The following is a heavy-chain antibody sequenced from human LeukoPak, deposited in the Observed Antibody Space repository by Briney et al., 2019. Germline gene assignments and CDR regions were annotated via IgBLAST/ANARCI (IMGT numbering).Heavy chain of an antibody. V-gene: IGHV3-30*04. D-gene: IGHD3-3*01. CDR3: ARGGSGHGAFDI. CDR2: ISYDGSNK. J-gene: IGHJ3*02. CDR1: GFTFSSYA. Sequence: GGSLRLSCAASGFTFSSYAMHWVRQAPGKGLEWVAVISYDGSNKYYADSVKGRFTISRDNSKNTLYLQMNSLRAEDTAVYYCARGGSGHGAFDIWGQGTMVTVSS.